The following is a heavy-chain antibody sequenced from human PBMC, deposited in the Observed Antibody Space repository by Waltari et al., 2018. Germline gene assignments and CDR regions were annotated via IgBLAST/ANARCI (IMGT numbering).Heavy chain of an antibody. V-gene: IGHV3-21*01. J-gene: IGHJ4*02. Sequence: EVQLVESGGGLVKPGGSLSLSCAASGITFSSYSMNWVRQAPGKGLEWVSSISSTGSYTHYADSVKGRFTISRDNAKNSLYLQMNSLRAEDTAVYYCARGGWGFYLDDWGQGTLVTFSS. D-gene: IGHD7-27*01. CDR3: ARGGWGFYLDD. CDR1: GITFSSYS. CDR2: ISSTGSYT.